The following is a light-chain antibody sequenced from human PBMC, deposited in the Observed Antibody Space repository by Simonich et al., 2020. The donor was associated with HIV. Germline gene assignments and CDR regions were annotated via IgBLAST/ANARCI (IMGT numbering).Light chain of an antibody. CDR2: GAS. J-gene: IGKJ4*01. V-gene: IGKV3-15*01. Sequence: EIVMTQSPATLSVSPGERATLSCKASQSVRSNLAWYQPQPGQAPRLLIYGASTRATGIPASFSGSGSGTEFTLTISSLQSEDFAVYYCQQYNNWPPLTFGGGTKVEIK. CDR1: QSVRSN. CDR3: QQYNNWPPLT.